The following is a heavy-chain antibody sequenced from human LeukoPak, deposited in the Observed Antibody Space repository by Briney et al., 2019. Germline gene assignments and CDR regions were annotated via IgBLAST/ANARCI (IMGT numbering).Heavy chain of an antibody. CDR2: IYYSGST. CDR3: ASSLGYCSGGSCYPDAFDI. J-gene: IGHJ3*02. D-gene: IGHD2-15*01. Sequence: PSETLSLTCTVSGGSLSSSSYYWGWIRQPPGKGLEWIGSIYYSGSTYYNPSLKSRVTISVDTSKNQFSLKLSSVTAADTAVYYCASSLGYCSGGSCYPDAFDIWGQGTMVTVSS. V-gene: IGHV4-39*01. CDR1: GGSLSSSSYY.